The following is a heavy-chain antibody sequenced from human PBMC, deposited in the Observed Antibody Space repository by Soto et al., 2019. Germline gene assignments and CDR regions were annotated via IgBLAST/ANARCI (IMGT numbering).Heavy chain of an antibody. J-gene: IGHJ4*02. CDR3: ARLRGDYGLYYFDY. Sequence: PSETLSLTCAFSGDSISSYYWRWIRQPPGKGLEWIGYIYYSGSTNYNPSLKSRVTISVDTSKNQFSLKLSSVTAADTAVYYCARLRGDYGLYYFDYWGRGTLVTVSS. D-gene: IGHD4-17*01. V-gene: IGHV4-59*08. CDR2: IYYSGST. CDR1: GDSISSYY.